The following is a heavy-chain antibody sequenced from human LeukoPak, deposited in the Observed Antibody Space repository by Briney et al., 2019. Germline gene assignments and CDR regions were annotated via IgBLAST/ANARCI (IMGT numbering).Heavy chain of an antibody. CDR2: IYYSGST. CDR3: AREHHFESYCSGGSCYGDYFDY. D-gene: IGHD2-15*01. CDR1: GGSISSGDYS. V-gene: IGHV4-30-4*08. Sequence: SQTLSLTCTVSGGSISSGDYSWSWIRQPPGKGLEWIGYIYYSGSTYYNPSLKSRVTISVDTSKNQFSLKLSSVTAADTAVYYCAREHHFESYCSGGSCYGDYFDYWGQGTLVTVSS. J-gene: IGHJ4*02.